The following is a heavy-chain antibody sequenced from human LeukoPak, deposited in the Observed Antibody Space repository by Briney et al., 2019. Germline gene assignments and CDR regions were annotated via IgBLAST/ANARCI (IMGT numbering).Heavy chain of an antibody. CDR3: ARAHHDAVYYFDC. CDR2: IYSGGST. CDR1: GFTVSNNY. Sequence: PGGSLRLSCAASGFTVSNNYMSWVRQAPGKGLEWVSVIYSGGSTYYADSVKGRFTISRDNSKNTLYLQMNSLRAEDTAVYYCARAHHDAVYYFDCWGQGTLVTVPS. J-gene: IGHJ4*02. V-gene: IGHV3-66*02.